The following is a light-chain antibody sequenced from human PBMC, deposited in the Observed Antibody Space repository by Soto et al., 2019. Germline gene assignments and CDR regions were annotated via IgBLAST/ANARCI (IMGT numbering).Light chain of an antibody. CDR3: SSHSTSTTLV. J-gene: IGLJ3*02. Sequence: QSALTQPASVSGSPGQSITISCTGTSSDIGTYNYISWYQQHPGKAPELIIYDVTNRPSGVSNRFSGSKSDNTASLTISGLQTEDEDEYFCSSHSTSTTLVFGGGTKLTVL. CDR1: SSDIGTYNY. CDR2: DVT. V-gene: IGLV2-14*03.